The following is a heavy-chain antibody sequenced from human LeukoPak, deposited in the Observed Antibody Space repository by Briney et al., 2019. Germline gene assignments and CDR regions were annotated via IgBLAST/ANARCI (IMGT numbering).Heavy chain of an antibody. CDR3: ARNVLSIAAAVTANWFDP. Sequence: GGSLRLSCAASGFTFSGSAMHWVRQASGKGLEWVGRIRSKANSYATAYAASVKGRFTISRDDSKNTLYLQMNSMRAEDTAVYYCARNVLSIAAAVTANWFDPWGQGTLVTVSS. J-gene: IGHJ5*02. D-gene: IGHD6-13*01. CDR1: GFTFSGSA. CDR2: IRSKANSYAT. V-gene: IGHV3-73*01.